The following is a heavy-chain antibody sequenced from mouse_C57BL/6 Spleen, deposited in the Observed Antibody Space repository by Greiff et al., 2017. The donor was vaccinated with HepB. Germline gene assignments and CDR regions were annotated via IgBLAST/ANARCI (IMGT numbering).Heavy chain of an antibody. CDR2: IDPSDSYT. V-gene: IGHV1-50*01. D-gene: IGHD1-3*01. J-gene: IGHJ2*01. CDR1: GYTFTSYW. CDR3: ARERGRESGATDFDY. Sequence: QVQLQQPGAELVKPGASVKLSCKASGYTFTSYWMQWVKQRPGQGLEWIGEIDPSDSYTNYNQKFKGKATLTVDTSSSTAYMQLSSLTSEDSAVYYCARERGRESGATDFDYWGQGTTLTVSS.